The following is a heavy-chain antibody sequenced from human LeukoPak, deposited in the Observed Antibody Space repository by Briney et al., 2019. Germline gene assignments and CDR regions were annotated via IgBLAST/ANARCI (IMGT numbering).Heavy chain of an antibody. CDR2: ITSSSSTM. CDR3: ARDVKSYTSGASYFDY. D-gene: IGHD6-19*01. V-gene: IGHV3-11*04. J-gene: IGHJ4*02. Sequence: GGSLRLSCAASGLTFSAAWMSWVRQAPGQGLEWVSYITSSSSTMFYAGSVRGRFTISRDNAKNSLYLQMNSLRAEDTAVYYCARDVKSYTSGASYFDYWGQGTLVTVSS. CDR1: GLTFSAAW.